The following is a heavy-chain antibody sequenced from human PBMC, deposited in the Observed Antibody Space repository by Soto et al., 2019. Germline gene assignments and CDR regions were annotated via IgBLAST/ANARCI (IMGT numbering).Heavy chain of an antibody. D-gene: IGHD2-15*01. V-gene: IGHV4-34*01. Sequence: QVQLQQWGAGLLKPSETLSLTCAVYGGSFSGYYWSWIRQPPGKGLEWIGEINHSGSTNYNPSLKSRVTISVDTSKNQFSLKLSSVTAADTAVYYCARGRGCSGGSCYPLWCYYYYMDVWGKGTTVTVSS. CDR1: GGSFSGYY. CDR3: ARGRGCSGGSCYPLWCYYYYMDV. CDR2: INHSGST. J-gene: IGHJ6*03.